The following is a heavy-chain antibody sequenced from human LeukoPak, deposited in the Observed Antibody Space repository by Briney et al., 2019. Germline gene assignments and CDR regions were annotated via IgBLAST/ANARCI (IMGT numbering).Heavy chain of an antibody. V-gene: IGHV4-59*12. CDR3: ASFYCSGGSCYQYYSYYYMDV. CDR1: GGSISSYY. Sequence: SETLSLTCTVSGGSISSYYWSWIRQPPGKGLEWIGYIYYSGSTNYNPSLKSRVTISVDTSKNQFSLRLSSVTAADTAVYYCASFYCSGGSCYQYYSYYYMDVWGKGTTVTISS. D-gene: IGHD2-15*01. CDR2: IYYSGST. J-gene: IGHJ6*03.